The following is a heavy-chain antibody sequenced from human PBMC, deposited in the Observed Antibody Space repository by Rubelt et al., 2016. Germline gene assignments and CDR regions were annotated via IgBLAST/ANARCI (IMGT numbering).Heavy chain of an antibody. CDR2: IYYSGSN. D-gene: IGHD3-3*01. CDR1: GGSISSSSYY. CDR3: ARGRFLEWLPPDY. J-gene: IGHJ4*02. Sequence: QLQLQESGPGLVKPSETLSLTCTVSGGSISSSSYYWGWIRQPPGKGLEWIGSIYYSGSNYYNPSLESRVTISVETSKNQFSLKLSSVTAADTAVYYCARGRFLEWLPPDYWGQGTLVTVSS. V-gene: IGHV4-39*01.